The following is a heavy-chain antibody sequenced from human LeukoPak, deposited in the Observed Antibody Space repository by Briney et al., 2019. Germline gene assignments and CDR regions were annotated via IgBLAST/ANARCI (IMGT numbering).Heavy chain of an antibody. CDR2: LYIAGES. Sequence: PGGSLRLSCAVSGLSVADTYMAWVRQAPGKGLEWVATLYIAGESYYADSVRGRFNISRDNSENTLYLQMTTVRDDDTAIYYCAAGFRSEFIYFYLHVWGKGTRVTVSS. CDR1: GLSVADTY. V-gene: IGHV3-53*01. J-gene: IGHJ6*03. CDR3: AAGFRSEFIYFYLHV. D-gene: IGHD1-14*01.